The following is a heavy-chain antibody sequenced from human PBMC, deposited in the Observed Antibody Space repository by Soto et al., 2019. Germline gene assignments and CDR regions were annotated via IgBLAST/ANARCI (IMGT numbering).Heavy chain of an antibody. CDR1: VGSFKSGSDS. CDR3: ARDFAYFDS. Sequence: PSETVFLTCTVSVGSFKSGSDSWSWIRQPPGKGLEWIGYVYHTGRTSYNPSLKSRVSISMDTSKNQFSLNLDSVTAADTAVYFCARDFAYFDSWGQGTLVTVSS. CDR2: VYHTGRT. D-gene: IGHD3-3*01. J-gene: IGHJ4*02. V-gene: IGHV4-61*01.